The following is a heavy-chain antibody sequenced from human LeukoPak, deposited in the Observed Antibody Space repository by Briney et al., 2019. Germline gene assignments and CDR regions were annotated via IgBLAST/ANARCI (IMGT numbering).Heavy chain of an antibody. CDR2: IIPIFGTA. D-gene: IGHD2/OR15-2a*01. J-gene: IGHJ3*02. V-gene: IGHV1-69*01. CDR3: AKEAFLIDAFDI. CDR1: GGTFSSYA. Sequence: SVKVSCKASGGTFSSYAISWVRQAPGQGLEWMGGIIPIFGTANYAQKFQGRVTITADESTSTAYMELSSLRSEDTAVYYCAKEAFLIDAFDIWGQGTMVTVSS.